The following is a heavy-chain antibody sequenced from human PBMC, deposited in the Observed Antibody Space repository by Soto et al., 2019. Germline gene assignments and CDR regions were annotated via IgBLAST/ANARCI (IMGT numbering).Heavy chain of an antibody. CDR3: AREYYYDSSGYPPPESVDH. CDR1: GYTFTGYY. Sequence: ASVKVSCKASGYTFTGYYMHWVRQAPGQGLEWMGWINPNSGGTNYAQKFQGRVTMTRDTSISTAYMELSRLRSDDTAVYYCAREYYYDSSGYPPPESVDHWGQGTLVTVSS. V-gene: IGHV1-2*02. J-gene: IGHJ4*02. CDR2: INPNSGGT. D-gene: IGHD3-22*01.